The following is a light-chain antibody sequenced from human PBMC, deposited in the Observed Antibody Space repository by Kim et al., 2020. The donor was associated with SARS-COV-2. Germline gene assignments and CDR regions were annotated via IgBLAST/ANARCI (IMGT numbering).Light chain of an antibody. CDR3: LLYYDGYRI. CDR2: DTR. V-gene: IGLV7-46*01. Sequence: PEGTVTLPCGSSTGAETSGHNAYRFQQKTGQAPRTMIYDTRNKLSWTTARLSGSLLGGKAALTLSGALPEDEAEYYCLLYYDGYRIFGGGTQLTVL. J-gene: IGLJ2*01. CDR1: TGAETSGHN.